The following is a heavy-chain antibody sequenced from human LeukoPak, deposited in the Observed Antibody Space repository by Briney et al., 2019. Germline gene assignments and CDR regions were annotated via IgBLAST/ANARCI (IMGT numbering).Heavy chain of an antibody. CDR2: IDHRGGT. V-gene: IGHV4-34*01. CDR3: ARGATISETGYFDF. Sequence: SETLSLTCAVYGGSFSRYYWSWIRQSPGKGLEWIAEIDHRGGTNYNPSVNSRVAISVDTSKNQFSLKVRSLSAADTAVYYCARGATISETGYFDFRGQGTLVTVSS. J-gene: IGHJ4*03. D-gene: IGHD5-24*01. CDR1: GGSFSRYY.